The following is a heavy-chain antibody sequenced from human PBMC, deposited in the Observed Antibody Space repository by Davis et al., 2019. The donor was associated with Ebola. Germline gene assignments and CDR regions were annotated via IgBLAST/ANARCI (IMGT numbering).Heavy chain of an antibody. D-gene: IGHD4-17*01. J-gene: IGHJ4*02. CDR1: GGSISSYY. CDR2: IYHSGTT. CDR3: ARGAYGDFGANLIDY. V-gene: IGHV4-59*12. Sequence: PSETLSLTCTVSGGSISSYYWTWIRQPPGKALDWFAFIYHSGTTHYNPSLKSRVTISADTSKNQSSLQLNSVTPDDSAVYYCARGAYGDFGANLIDYWGQGTLVTVSS.